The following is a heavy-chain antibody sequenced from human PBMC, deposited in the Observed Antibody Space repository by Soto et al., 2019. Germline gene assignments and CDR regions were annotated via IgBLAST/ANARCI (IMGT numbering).Heavy chain of an antibody. CDR2: INHSGST. D-gene: IGHD6-19*01. CDR1: GGSFSDYY. J-gene: IGHJ3*02. Sequence: PSETLSLTCAVYGGSFSDYYWTWIRQPPGKGLEWIGEINHSGSTNYNPSLKSRVTISVDTSKNQFSLKLSSVTAADTAVYYCARGHSSGGIEAFDIWGQGTMVPVSS. CDR3: ARGHSSGGIEAFDI. V-gene: IGHV4-34*01.